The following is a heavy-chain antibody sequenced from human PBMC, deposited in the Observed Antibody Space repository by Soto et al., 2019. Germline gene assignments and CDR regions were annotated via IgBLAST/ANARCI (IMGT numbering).Heavy chain of an antibody. CDR3: AKGFRKYSYVTDAFDI. V-gene: IGHV3-9*01. CDR1: GFTFDDYA. D-gene: IGHD5-18*01. J-gene: IGHJ3*02. CDR2: ISWKSGSI. Sequence: PGGSLRVYCAASGFTFDDYAMHWVRQAPGQGLEWVSGISWKSGSIGYADSVKGRFTISRDNAKNSLYLQMNSLRAEDTALYYCAKGFRKYSYVTDAFDIWGQGTMVTVSS.